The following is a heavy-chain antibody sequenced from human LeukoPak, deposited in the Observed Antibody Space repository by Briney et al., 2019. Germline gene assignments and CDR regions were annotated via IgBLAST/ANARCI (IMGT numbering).Heavy chain of an antibody. D-gene: IGHD1-26*01. CDR2: INPNSGGT. CDR1: GYTFTGYY. Sequence: GASVKVSRKASGYTFTGYYMHWVRQAPGQGLEWMGRINPNSGGTNYAQKFQGRVTMTRDTSISTAYMELSRLRSDDTAVYYCARDHGIVGATRFDPWGQGTLVTVSS. CDR3: ARDHGIVGATRFDP. V-gene: IGHV1-2*06. J-gene: IGHJ5*02.